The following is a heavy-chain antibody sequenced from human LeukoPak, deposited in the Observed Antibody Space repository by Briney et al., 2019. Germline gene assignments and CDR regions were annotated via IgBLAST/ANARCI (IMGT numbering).Heavy chain of an antibody. CDR2: ISSSSSYI. CDR1: GFTFSSYS. Sequence: GGSLRLSCAASGFTFSSYSMNWVRQAPGKGLEWASSISSSSSYIYYADSVKGRFTISRDNAKNSLYLQMNSLRAEDTAVYYCARDDFWSGYSIPVDYWGQGTLVTVSS. V-gene: IGHV3-21*01. D-gene: IGHD3-3*01. CDR3: ARDDFWSGYSIPVDY. J-gene: IGHJ4*02.